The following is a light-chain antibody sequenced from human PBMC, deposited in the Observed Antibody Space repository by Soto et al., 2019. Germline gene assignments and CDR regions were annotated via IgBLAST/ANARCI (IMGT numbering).Light chain of an antibody. CDR2: EVT. CDR3: SSYTSSNTLA. J-gene: IGLJ1*01. V-gene: IGLV2-14*01. CDR1: SSDIGGYDY. Sequence: QSALTQPASVSGSPGQSITISCTGGSSDIGGYDYVSWFQQHPGKAPKLMIYEVTNRPSGVSNRFSGSKSGSTASLTISGLQAEDEADYYCSSYTSSNTLAFGTGTKVTVL.